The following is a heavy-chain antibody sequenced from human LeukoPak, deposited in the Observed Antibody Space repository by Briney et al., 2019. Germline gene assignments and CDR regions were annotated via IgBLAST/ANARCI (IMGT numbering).Heavy chain of an antibody. J-gene: IGHJ4*02. Sequence: GGSLRLSCAASGFTFSSYSMNWVRQAPGKGLEWVSSISSSSSYIYYADSVKGRFTISRDNAKNSLYLQMNSLRAEDTAVYYCASYSGWISYFDYWGQGTLVTVSS. V-gene: IGHV3-21*01. CDR3: ASYSGWISYFDY. D-gene: IGHD6-19*01. CDR1: GFTFSSYS. CDR2: ISSSSSYI.